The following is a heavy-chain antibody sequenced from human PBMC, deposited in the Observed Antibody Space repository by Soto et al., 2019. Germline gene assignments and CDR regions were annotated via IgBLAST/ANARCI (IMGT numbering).Heavy chain of an antibody. J-gene: IGHJ6*02. V-gene: IGHV1-46*01. D-gene: IGHD2-21*01. CDR1: GYTFTSYS. CDR3: ARDHNFGFILHAMDV. CDR2: INPSSGRT. Sequence: ASVKVSCKASGYTFTSYSMHWVRQAPGQGLEWMGIINPSSGRTSYAQNFQGRVTMTSDTSTSIVYMEMSSLKSEDTAVYYCARDHNFGFILHAMDVWGQGTTVTVSS.